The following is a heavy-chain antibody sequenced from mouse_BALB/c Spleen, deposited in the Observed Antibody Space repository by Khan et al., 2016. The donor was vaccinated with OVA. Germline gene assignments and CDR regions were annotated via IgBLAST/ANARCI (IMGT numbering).Heavy chain of an antibody. CDR1: GFTFSNYA. D-gene: IGHD1-1*01. Sequence: LVESGGGLVKPGGSLKLSCAASGFTFSNYAMSWVRQTPEKRLEWVATISSGGSYTYYPDSVKGRFTISRDNAKNTLYLQMSSLRSEDTAMSYCARTPGYYGRNYFDYWGQGTTLTVSS. CDR3: ARTPGYYGRNYFDY. J-gene: IGHJ2*01. CDR2: ISSGGSYT. V-gene: IGHV5-9-3*01.